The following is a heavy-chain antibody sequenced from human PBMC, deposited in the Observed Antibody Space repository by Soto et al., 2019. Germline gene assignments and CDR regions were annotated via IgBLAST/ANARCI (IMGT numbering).Heavy chain of an antibody. Sequence: EVQLLESGGGLVQPGGSLRLSCAASGFTFSNYAMTWVRQAPGKGREWVSTISGRGDNTYYADSVRGRFTISRDNSKNTLYLQMNSLRADDTAVYSCAKRPLADRHTDFWGQGTLVTVSS. J-gene: IGHJ4*02. CDR1: GFTFSNYA. CDR3: AKRPLADRHTDF. V-gene: IGHV3-23*01. CDR2: ISGRGDNT. D-gene: IGHD6-6*01.